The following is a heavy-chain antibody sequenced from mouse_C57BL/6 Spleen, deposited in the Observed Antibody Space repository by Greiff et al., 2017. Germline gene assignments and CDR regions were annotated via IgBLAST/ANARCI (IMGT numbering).Heavy chain of an antibody. CDR3: ARDDYDGFAD. D-gene: IGHD2-4*01. V-gene: IGHV1-52*01. J-gene: IGHJ3*01. CDR2: IDPSDSET. CDR1: GYTFTSYW. Sequence: QVQLQQPGAELVRPGSSVKLSCKASGYTFTSYWMHWVEQRPIQGLEWIGNIDPSDSETHYNQKFKDKATLTVDKSTSTAYMQLSSLTAEDSAVYYCARDDYDGFADWGQGTLVTVSA.